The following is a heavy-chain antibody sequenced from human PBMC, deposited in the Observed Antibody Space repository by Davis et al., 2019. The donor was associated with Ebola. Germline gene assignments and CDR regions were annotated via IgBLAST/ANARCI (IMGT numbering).Heavy chain of an antibody. CDR3: ARVDSGY. V-gene: IGHV4-59*01. CDR1: GGSISSYY. Sequence: PGGSLRLSCTVSGGSISSYYWSWIRQPPGKGLEWIGYIYYSGSTNYNPSLKSRVTISVDTSKNQFSLKLSSVTAADTAVYYCARVDSGYWGQGTLVTVSS. CDR2: IYYSGST. J-gene: IGHJ4*02. D-gene: IGHD2-21*01.